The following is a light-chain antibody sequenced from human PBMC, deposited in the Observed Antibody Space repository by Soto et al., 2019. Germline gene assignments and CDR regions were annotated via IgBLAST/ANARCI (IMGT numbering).Light chain of an antibody. CDR2: EVN. CDR3: CSYAGGSTLV. J-gene: IGLJ3*02. CDR1: TSDVGFFNL. Sequence: QSALAQPGSVSASPGQSITISCTGTTSDVGFFNLVSWYQQHPGKVPKVIIYEVNKRPSEISNRFSGSKSGNTASLTISGLQAEYEADYYCCSYAGGSTLVFGGGTKLTVL. V-gene: IGLV2-23*02.